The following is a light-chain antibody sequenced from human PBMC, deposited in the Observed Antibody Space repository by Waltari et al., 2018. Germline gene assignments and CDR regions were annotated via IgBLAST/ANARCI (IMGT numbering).Light chain of an antibody. Sequence: SYVLTQPPSVSVAPGQTARITCGGNNSGGKTVHWYQQKAGQAPGLVVYDDYDRPSGIPERFSGSNSGNTATLTISRVEAGDEADYYCQVWDTSSDHYVFGTGTKVNVL. CDR2: DDY. CDR1: NSGGKT. V-gene: IGLV3-21*02. J-gene: IGLJ1*01. CDR3: QVWDTSSDHYV.